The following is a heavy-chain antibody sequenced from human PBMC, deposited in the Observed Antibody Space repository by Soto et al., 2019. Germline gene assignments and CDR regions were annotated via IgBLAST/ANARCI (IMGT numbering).Heavy chain of an antibody. D-gene: IGHD2-21*02. CDR2: IIPMFGTA. V-gene: IGHV1-69*13. CDR3: ATSSRKHCRGDTCFENWFDP. CDR1: GGSFSSYL. J-gene: IGHJ5*02. Sequence: SVKVSCKASGGSFSSYLISWVLQAPVQGVEWMGGIIPMFGTANYEQRFQGRLTINADERTNTAYMELSTLRSEDSAVYYCATSSRKHCRGDTCFENWFDPWGQGTRVTVSS.